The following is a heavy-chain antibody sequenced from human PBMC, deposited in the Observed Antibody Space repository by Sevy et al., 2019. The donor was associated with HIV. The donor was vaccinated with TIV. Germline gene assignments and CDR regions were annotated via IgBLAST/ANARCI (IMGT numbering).Heavy chain of an antibody. V-gene: IGHV3-30*04. CDR1: GFTFRRYA. D-gene: IGHD2-15*01. CDR2: ISYDGGKT. J-gene: IGHJ4*02. CDR3: TRDGGGDYFDY. Sequence: GGSLRLSCAASGFTFRRYAMHWVRQAPGQGLESVAVISYDGGKTYHADSVKGRFTISRDNSENTLYLQMNRLRAEDTAVYYCTRDGGGDYFDYWGLGTLVTVSS.